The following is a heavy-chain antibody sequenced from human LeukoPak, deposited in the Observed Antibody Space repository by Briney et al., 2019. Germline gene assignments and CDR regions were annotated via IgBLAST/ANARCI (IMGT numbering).Heavy chain of an antibody. D-gene: IGHD6-6*01. V-gene: IGHV4-59*08. CDR2: IYYSGST. CDR3: ARHGTGMTRYSSSYYFDY. J-gene: IGHJ4*02. CDR1: GGSISSYY. Sequence: SETLSLTCTVSGGSISSYYWSWIRQPPGKGLEWIGYIYYSGSTNYNPSLKSRVTISVDTSKNQFSLKLSSVTAADTAVYYCARHGTGMTRYSSSYYFDYWGQGTLVTVSS.